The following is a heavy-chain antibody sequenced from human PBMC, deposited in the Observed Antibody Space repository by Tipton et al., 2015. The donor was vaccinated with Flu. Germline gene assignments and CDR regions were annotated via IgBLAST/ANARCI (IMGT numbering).Heavy chain of an antibody. V-gene: IGHV3-21*01. CDR3: ARELSDYYDSSEGDAFDI. Sequence: SLRLSCAASGFTFSYYTMNWVHQAPGKGLEWVSSISSSNTYIYYADSVKGRFTISRDNAKDSLYLQMNTLRAEDTAVYYCARELSDYYDSSEGDAFDIWGQGTMVPVSS. J-gene: IGHJ3*02. CDR2: ISSSNTYI. D-gene: IGHD3-22*01. CDR1: GFTFSYYT.